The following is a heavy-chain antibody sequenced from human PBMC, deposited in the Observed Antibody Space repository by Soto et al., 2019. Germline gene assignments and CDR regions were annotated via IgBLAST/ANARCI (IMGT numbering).Heavy chain of an antibody. CDR1: GFTFSSYG. CDR2: ISYDGSNK. V-gene: IGHV3-30*18. J-gene: IGHJ6*02. D-gene: IGHD6-19*01. Sequence: QVQLVESGGRLVQPGRSLRLSCAASGFTFSSYGMHWVRQAPGKGLEWVAVISYDGSNKYYADSVKGRFTISRDNSKNTLYLQMNSLRAEDTAVYYCAKDRGWLAERYYYGMDVWGQGTTVTVSS. CDR3: AKDRGWLAERYYYGMDV.